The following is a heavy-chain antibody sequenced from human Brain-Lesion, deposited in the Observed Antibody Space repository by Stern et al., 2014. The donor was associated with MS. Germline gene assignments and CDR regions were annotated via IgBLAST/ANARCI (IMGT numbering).Heavy chain of an antibody. Sequence: QVQLQESGPGLVKPSQTLSLTCSVSGDSISSGGYYWSWIRQHPGKALQWIGNIYYSGNTYYNPSLKSLVTISVDMSKNQFSLNLNSVTAADTAVYFCARVAALAMPLQYNWFDPWGQGILVTVSS. V-gene: IGHV4-31*01. CDR3: ARVAALAMPLQYNWFDP. D-gene: IGHD2-2*01. J-gene: IGHJ5*02. CDR2: IYYSGNT. CDR1: GDSISSGGYY.